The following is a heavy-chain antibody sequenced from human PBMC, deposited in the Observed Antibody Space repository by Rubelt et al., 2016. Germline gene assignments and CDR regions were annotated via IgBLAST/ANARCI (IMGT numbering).Heavy chain of an antibody. CDR3: ARAKGSGSYGIDY. V-gene: IGHV1-46*01. CDR2: INPTTGNT. Sequence: QVHLVQSGTEVRKPGASVKVSCRASGYSFTTYHLHWVRQAPGQGLEWMGVINPTTGNTDYARKFPGRVPSTRDTSPGPIYMDRSSLGSEDTAVYYCARAKGSGSYGIDYWGQGTLVTVSS. CDR1: GYSFTTYH. J-gene: IGHJ4*02. D-gene: IGHD3-10*01.